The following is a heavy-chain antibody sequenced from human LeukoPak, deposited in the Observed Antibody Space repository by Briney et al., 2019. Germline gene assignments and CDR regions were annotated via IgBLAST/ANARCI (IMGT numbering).Heavy chain of an antibody. CDR2: INHSGST. CDR3: ARHLLGSEAAAHDY. Sequence: SETLSLTCAVYGGSLSCYFWSWIRQPPGKGLEWIGEINHSGSTSHNPSLKSRVTISVDTSKNQFSLNLNSVTAADTAVYYCARHLLGSEAAAHDYWGQGTLVTVSS. CDR1: GGSLSCYF. J-gene: IGHJ4*02. D-gene: IGHD6-13*01. V-gene: IGHV4-34*01.